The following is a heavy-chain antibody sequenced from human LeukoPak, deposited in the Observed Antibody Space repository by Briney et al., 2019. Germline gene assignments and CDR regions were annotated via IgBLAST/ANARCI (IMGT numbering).Heavy chain of an antibody. Sequence: PGGSPRLSCTASGFTFSNFDMGWVRQAPGKGLEWVSAITNRGDGTYFADSVKGRVTISRDNSKDTLYLQLNSLRADDAAVYYCAKDARRTSGWYYFDSWGQGTLVTVSS. CDR3: AKDARRTSGWYYFDS. CDR2: ITNRGDGT. CDR1: GFTFSNFD. V-gene: IGHV3-23*01. D-gene: IGHD6-19*01. J-gene: IGHJ4*02.